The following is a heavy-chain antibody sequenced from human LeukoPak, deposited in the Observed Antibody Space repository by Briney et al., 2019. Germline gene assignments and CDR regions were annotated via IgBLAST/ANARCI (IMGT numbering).Heavy chain of an antibody. V-gene: IGHV4-59*01. Sequence: SETLSLTCTVSGGSISSYYWSWIRQPPGKGLEGSGYIYYSGSTNYNPSLKSRVTISVDTSKNQFSLKLSSVTAADTAVYYCARAEPARVTIFGVATVAWFDPWGQGTLVTVSS. CDR1: GGSISSYY. CDR2: IYYSGST. CDR3: ARAEPARVTIFGVATVAWFDP. D-gene: IGHD3-3*01. J-gene: IGHJ5*02.